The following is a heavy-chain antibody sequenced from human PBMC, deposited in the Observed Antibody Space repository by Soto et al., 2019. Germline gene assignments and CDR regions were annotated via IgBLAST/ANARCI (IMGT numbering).Heavy chain of an antibody. Sequence: GGSLRLSCAASGFTFSSYAMSWVRQAPGKGLEWVSAISGSGGSTYYADSVKGRFTISRDNSKNTLYLQMNSLRAEDTAVYYCAKGQTYCSGGSCYYYYYMDVWGKGTTVTVS. J-gene: IGHJ6*03. CDR2: ISGSGGST. CDR3: AKGQTYCSGGSCYYYYYMDV. D-gene: IGHD2-15*01. CDR1: GFTFSSYA. V-gene: IGHV3-23*01.